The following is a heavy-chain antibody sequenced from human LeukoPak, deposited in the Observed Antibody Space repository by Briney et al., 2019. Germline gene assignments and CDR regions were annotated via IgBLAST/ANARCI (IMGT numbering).Heavy chain of an antibody. CDR3: ARVLDVGPTYFDY. J-gene: IGHJ4*02. CDR1: GVSVSSNTAA. D-gene: IGHD1-26*01. CDR2: TYYRSKWYN. V-gene: IGHV6-1*01. Sequence: SQTLSLTCAISGVSVSSNTAAWNWIRQSPSRGLEWLGRTYYRSKWYNDYAVSVKSRITSNPDTSKNQFSLQLNSVTPEDTAVYYCARVLDVGPTYFDYWGQGTLVTVSS.